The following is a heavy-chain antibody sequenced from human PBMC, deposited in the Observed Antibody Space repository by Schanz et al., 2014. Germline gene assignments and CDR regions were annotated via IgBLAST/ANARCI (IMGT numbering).Heavy chain of an antibody. J-gene: IGHJ6*03. Sequence: EVQLVESGGGLVKPGGSLRLSCEASEFTFSSYKMNWVRQAPGKGLEWVSDISSGSSYANYADSVKGRFTVSRDNARNSLYLHKNTLGAEDTAVYYCARDGDRFYHNYYMDVWGKGTTVTVSS. CDR1: EFTFSSYK. CDR3: ARDGDRFYHNYYMDV. CDR2: ISSGSSYA. V-gene: IGHV3-21*05. D-gene: IGHD4-17*01.